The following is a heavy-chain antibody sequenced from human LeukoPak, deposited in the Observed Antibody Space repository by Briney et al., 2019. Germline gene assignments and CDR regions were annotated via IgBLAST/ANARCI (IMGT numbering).Heavy chain of an antibody. CDR3: ARHRSTVNFDY. D-gene: IGHD4-17*01. V-gene: IGHV4-34*01. CDR2: INHSGST. J-gene: IGHJ4*02. Sequence: SETLSLTCAVYGGSFSGYYWSWIRQPPGKGLEWIGEINHSGSTNYNPSLKSRVTISVDTSKNQFSLKLSSVTAADTAVYYCARHRSTVNFDYWGQGTLVTVSS. CDR1: GGSFSGYY.